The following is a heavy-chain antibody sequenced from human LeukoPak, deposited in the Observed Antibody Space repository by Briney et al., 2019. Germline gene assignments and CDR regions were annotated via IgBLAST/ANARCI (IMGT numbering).Heavy chain of an antibody. CDR1: GGSISSYF. CDR3: ARCRWGPGGTLLFDY. Sequence: SETLSLTCTVSGGSISSYFWSWIRQPPGKGLEWIGYIYYSGSTNYNPSLKSRVTISVHTSKNQFSLKLSSVTAADTAVYYCARCRWGPGGTLLFDYWGQGPLVTVSS. V-gene: IGHV4-59*08. J-gene: IGHJ4*02. D-gene: IGHD3-10*01. CDR2: IYYSGST.